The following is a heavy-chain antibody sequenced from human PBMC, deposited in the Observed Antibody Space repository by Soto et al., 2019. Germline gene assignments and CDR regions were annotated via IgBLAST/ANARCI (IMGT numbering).Heavy chain of an antibody. CDR3: ARVAILGYCSSTSCPPNMDV. Sequence: SETLSLTCTVSGGSISSGGYYWSWIRQHPGKGLEWIGYIYYSGSTYYNPSLKSRVTISVDTSKNQFSLKLSSVTAADTAVYYCARVAILGYCSSTSCPPNMDVWGKGTTVTVSS. J-gene: IGHJ6*03. CDR1: GGSISSGGYY. V-gene: IGHV4-31*03. CDR2: IYYSGST. D-gene: IGHD2-2*01.